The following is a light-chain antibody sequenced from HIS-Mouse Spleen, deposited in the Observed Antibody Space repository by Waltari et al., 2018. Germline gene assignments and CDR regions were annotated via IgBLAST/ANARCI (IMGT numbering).Light chain of an antibody. CDR1: SSNTGSKT. V-gene: IGLV1-44*01. CDR3: AAWDDSLNGWV. J-gene: IGLJ3*02. CDR2: SNN. Sequence: QSVLTQPPSASGTPGQRVTISCSGSSSNTGSKTVNWYQQLPGTAPKLPIYSNNQRPSGFPDRFSGSKSGTSASLAISGLQSEDEADYYCAAWDDSLNGWVFGGGTKLTVL.